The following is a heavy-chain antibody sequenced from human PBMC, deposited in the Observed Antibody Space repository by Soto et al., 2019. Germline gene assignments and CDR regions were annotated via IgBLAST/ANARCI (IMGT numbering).Heavy chain of an antibody. J-gene: IGHJ4*02. Sequence: GGSLRLSCAASGFTFDDYAMHWVRQAPGKGPEWVSGISWNSGNIVYADSVKGRFTISRDNAKNSLYLQMNSLRPEDTALYYCAKDPQACSGPYYFDYWGQGTLVTVSS. CDR1: GFTFDDYA. CDR2: ISWNSGNI. D-gene: IGHD6-19*01. CDR3: AKDPQACSGPYYFDY. V-gene: IGHV3-9*01.